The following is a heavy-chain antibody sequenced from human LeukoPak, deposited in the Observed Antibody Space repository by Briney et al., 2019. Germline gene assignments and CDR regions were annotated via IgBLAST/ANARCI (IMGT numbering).Heavy chain of an antibody. CDR1: GFTVSNNY. V-gene: IGHV3-53*01. D-gene: IGHD3-10*01. CDR3: ARPYYYGH. CDR2: IYSSGTT. J-gene: IGHJ1*01. Sequence: GGSLRLSRAASGFTVSNNYMTWVRQAPGKGPEWVSLIYSSGTTYYADSVKGRFTISRDNSKNTLYLQMNSLRVEDTAVYYCARPYYYGHWGQGTLVTVSS.